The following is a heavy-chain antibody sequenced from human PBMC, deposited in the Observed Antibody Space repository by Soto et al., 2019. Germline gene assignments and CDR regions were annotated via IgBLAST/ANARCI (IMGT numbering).Heavy chain of an antibody. CDR1: GGSISSSSYY. J-gene: IGHJ4*02. Sequence: PSETLSLTCTVSGGSISSSSYYWGWIRQPPGKGLEWIGSIYYSGSTYYNPSLKSRVTISVDTSKNQFSLKLSSVTAADTAVYYCVRDLGPKVPAAIGDDYWGQGTLVTVS. CDR3: VRDLGPKVPAAIGDDY. CDR2: IYYSGST. D-gene: IGHD2-2*01. V-gene: IGHV4-39*02.